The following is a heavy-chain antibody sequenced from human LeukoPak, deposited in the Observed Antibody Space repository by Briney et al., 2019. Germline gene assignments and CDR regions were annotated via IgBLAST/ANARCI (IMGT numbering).Heavy chain of an antibody. V-gene: IGHV3-23*01. CDR3: ARQLVYGDYYFDY. D-gene: IGHD4-17*01. CDR2: ISGSGGST. J-gene: IGHJ4*02. Sequence: PGGSLRLSCAASGFTFTSYAMSWVRQAPGKGLEWVSGISGSGGSTYHADSVKGRFTISRDNSKNTLYLQMNSLRAEDTAVYCCARQLVYGDYYFDYWGQGTLVTVSS. CDR1: GFTFTSYA.